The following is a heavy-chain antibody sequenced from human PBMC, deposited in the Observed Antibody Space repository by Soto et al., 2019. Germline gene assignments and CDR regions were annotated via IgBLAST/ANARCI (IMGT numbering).Heavy chain of an antibody. CDR2: INHSGST. CDR3: ARGPGSPNFVVVPAAIPSYFDY. D-gene: IGHD2-2*01. J-gene: IGHJ4*02. V-gene: IGHV4-34*01. Sequence: QVQLQQWGAGLLKPSETLSLTCAVYGGSFSGYYWSWIRQPQGKGLEWIGEINHSGSTNYNPALKSRVTISVDTAKNQFSLKLSSVTAADTAVYYCARGPGSPNFVVVPAAIPSYFDYWGQGTLVTVSS. CDR1: GGSFSGYY.